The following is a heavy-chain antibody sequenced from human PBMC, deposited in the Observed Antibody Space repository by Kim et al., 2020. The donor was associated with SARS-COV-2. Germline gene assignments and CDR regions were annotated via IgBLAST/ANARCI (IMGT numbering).Heavy chain of an antibody. CDR3: VAATLGDYYYYCMDV. Sequence: ASVKVSCKASGYTFTGYYMHWVRQAPGQGLEWMGWINPNSGGTNYAQKFQGWVTMTRDTSISTAYMELSRLRSDDTAVYYCVAATLGDYYYYCMDVWGQGTTVTVSS. J-gene: IGHJ6*02. V-gene: IGHV1-2*04. CDR1: GYTFTGYY. CDR2: INPNSGGT. D-gene: IGHD2-15*01.